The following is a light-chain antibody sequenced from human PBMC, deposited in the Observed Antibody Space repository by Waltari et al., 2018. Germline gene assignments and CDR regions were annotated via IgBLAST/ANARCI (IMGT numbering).Light chain of an antibody. J-gene: IGKJ5*01. CDR3: QQRSAIPIT. CDR1: QSVRTQ. Sequence: EIVLTQSPVTLSLSPGERATLSCRASQSVRTQLTWYQQKPGQAPRLLIYDASNRATGIPARFSGSGSGTDFTLTISSLEPEDFAVYYCQQRSAIPITFGQGTRLEIK. V-gene: IGKV3-11*01. CDR2: DAS.